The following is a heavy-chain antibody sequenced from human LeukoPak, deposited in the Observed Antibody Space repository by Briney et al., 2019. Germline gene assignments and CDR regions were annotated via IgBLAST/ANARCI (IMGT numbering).Heavy chain of an antibody. Sequence: SVKVSCKASGGTFSSYAVSWVRQAPGQGLEWMGGIIPIFGTANYAQKFQGRVTITTDESTSTAYMELSSLRSEDTAVYYCARDSGSYLYFDYWGQGTLVTVSS. CDR2: IIPIFGTA. D-gene: IGHD1-26*01. V-gene: IGHV1-69*05. CDR1: GGTFSSYA. CDR3: ARDSGSYLYFDY. J-gene: IGHJ4*02.